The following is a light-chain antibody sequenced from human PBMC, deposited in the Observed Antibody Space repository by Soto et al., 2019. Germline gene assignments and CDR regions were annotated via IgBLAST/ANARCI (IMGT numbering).Light chain of an antibody. CDR3: SSYADKNSLV. CDR1: SSDVGGYKY. V-gene: IGLV2-8*01. Sequence: QSVLTQPPSASGSPGQSVTISCTGTSSDVGGYKYVSWYQQHPGKAPKLVIYDVSKRPSGVPDRFSGSKSGNTASLTVSGLQAEDEADYYCSSYADKNSLVFGGGTKLTVL. CDR2: DVS. J-gene: IGLJ2*01.